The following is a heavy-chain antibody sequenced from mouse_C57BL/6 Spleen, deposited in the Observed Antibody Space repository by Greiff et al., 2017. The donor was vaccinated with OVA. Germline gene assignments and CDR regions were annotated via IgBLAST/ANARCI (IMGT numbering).Heavy chain of an antibody. J-gene: IGHJ3*01. V-gene: IGHV1-80*01. CDR3: AREGSRFAY. D-gene: IGHD1-1*01. Sequence: QVQLQQSGAELVKPGASVKMSCNASGYAFTSSWMDWVKQRPGKGLEWIGQIFPGNGDTKYNEKFKGKATLTVEKSSSTVYLQLSSLTSEDTAVYYCAREGSRFAYWGQGTTVTVSA. CDR1: GYAFTSSW. CDR2: IFPGNGDT.